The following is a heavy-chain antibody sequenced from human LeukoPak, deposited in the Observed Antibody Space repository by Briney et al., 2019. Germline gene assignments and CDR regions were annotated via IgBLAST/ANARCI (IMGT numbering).Heavy chain of an antibody. J-gene: IGHJ6*03. CDR3: ARENSNLYYYYYYMDV. Sequence: PSETLSLTCTVSGGSISSSSYYWGWIRQPPGKGLEWIGSIYYSGSTYYNPSLKSRVTISVDTSKNQFSLKLSSVTAADTAVYYCARENSNLYYYYYYMDVWGKGTTVTVSS. D-gene: IGHD4-11*01. V-gene: IGHV4-39*07. CDR2: IYYSGST. CDR1: GGSISSSSYY.